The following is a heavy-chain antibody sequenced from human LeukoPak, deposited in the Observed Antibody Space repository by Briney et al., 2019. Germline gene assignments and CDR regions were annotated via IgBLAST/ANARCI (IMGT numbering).Heavy chain of an antibody. CDR3: AGDDVVVPAAIPYYYYGMDV. D-gene: IGHD2-2*01. J-gene: IGHJ6*02. CDR2: ISAYNGNT. CDR1: GYTFTSYG. V-gene: IGHV1-18*01. Sequence: GASVKVSCKASGYTFTSYGISWVRQAPGQGLEWMGWISAYNGNTNYAQKLQGRVTMTTDTSTSTAYMELRSLRSDDTAVYYCAGDDVVVPAAIPYYYYGMDVWGQGTTVTVSS.